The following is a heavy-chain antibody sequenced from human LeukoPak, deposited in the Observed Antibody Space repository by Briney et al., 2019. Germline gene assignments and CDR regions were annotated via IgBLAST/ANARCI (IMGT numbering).Heavy chain of an antibody. J-gene: IGHJ4*02. Sequence: PGGSLRLSCAASGFTFSSYSMNWVRQAPGKGLEWVSSISSSSSYIYYADSVTGRFTISRDNAKNSLYLQMNSLRAEDTAVYYCARDPRLTGSGFDYWGQGTLVTVSS. D-gene: IGHD3-10*01. CDR2: ISSSSSYI. V-gene: IGHV3-21*01. CDR1: GFTFSSYS. CDR3: ARDPRLTGSGFDY.